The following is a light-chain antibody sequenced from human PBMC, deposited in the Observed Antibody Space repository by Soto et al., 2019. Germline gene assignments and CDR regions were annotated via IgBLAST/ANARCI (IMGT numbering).Light chain of an antibody. CDR2: DVS. J-gene: IGLJ1*01. Sequence: ALTQPRSVSGSPGQSVTISRTGTSSDVGGYDYVSWYQQYPGKAPKLIISDVSKRPSGVPDRFSGSKSGNTASLTISGLQPEDEADYYCSSYAGNWTYVFGTGTKVTVL. CDR3: SSYAGNWTYV. CDR1: SSDVGGYDY. V-gene: IGLV2-11*01.